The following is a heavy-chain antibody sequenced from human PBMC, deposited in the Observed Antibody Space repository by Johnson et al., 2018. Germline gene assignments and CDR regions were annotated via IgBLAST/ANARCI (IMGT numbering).Heavy chain of an antibody. J-gene: IGHJ3*02. Sequence: QVQLVQSGAEVKKXGSSVKVSCKASGGTFSNYAITWVRQAPGQGLEWMGGIIPIFGSANYAQKFQGRVTITADESTSPAYMELCSLRPEDTAVYYCARDQFVVRGVMAHAFDIWGQGTMVTVSS. CDR2: IIPIFGSA. CDR3: ARDQFVVRGVMAHAFDI. V-gene: IGHV1-69*12. D-gene: IGHD3-10*01. CDR1: GGTFSNYA.